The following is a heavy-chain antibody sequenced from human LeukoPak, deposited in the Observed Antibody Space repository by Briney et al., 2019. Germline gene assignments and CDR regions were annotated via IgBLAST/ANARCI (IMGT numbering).Heavy chain of an antibody. J-gene: IGHJ6*02. V-gene: IGHV1-69*13. Sequence: ASVKVSCKASGGTFSSYAISWVRQAPGQWLEWMGGIIPIFGTANYAQRFQGRVTITADESTSTAYMELSSLRSEDTAVYYCASRITMVRGVHPPLDVWGQGTTVTVSS. CDR1: GGTFSSYA. CDR3: ASRITMVRGVHPPLDV. CDR2: IIPIFGTA. D-gene: IGHD3-10*01.